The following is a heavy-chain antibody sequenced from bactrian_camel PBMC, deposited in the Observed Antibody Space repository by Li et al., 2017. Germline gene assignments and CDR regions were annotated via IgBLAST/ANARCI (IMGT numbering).Heavy chain of an antibody. CDR3: AAECLEPDEYNY. CDR1: GLVYPFWS. V-gene: IGHV3S61*01. D-gene: IGHD1*01. J-gene: IGHJ4*01. Sequence: HVQLVESGGGSVQAGGSLTLSCAASGLVYPFWSMAWFRQAPGKEREGVARIDSRGTTEYVDSVKGRFTVFKGNAGKTLYLQMDNLVPEDTGRYYCAAECLEPDEYNYWGPGTQVTVS. CDR2: IDSRGTT.